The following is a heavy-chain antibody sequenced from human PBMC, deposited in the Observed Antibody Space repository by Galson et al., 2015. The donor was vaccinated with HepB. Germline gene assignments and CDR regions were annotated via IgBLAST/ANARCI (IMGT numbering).Heavy chain of an antibody. CDR1: GYTLTELS. D-gene: IGHD6-19*01. V-gene: IGHV1-24*01. J-gene: IGHJ4*02. Sequence: SVKVSCRVSGYTLTELSMHWVRQAPGKGLEWMGGFDPEDGETIYAQKFQGRVTMTEDTSTDTAYMELSSLRSEDTAVYYCATVPSGIAVAGTFDYWGQGTLVTVSS. CDR3: ATVPSGIAVAGTFDY. CDR2: FDPEDGET.